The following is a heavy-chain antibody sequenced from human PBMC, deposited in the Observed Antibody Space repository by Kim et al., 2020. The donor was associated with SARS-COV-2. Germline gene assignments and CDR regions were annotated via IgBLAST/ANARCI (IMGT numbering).Heavy chain of an antibody. Sequence: GGSLRLSCAASGFTVSTNDMTWVRLAPGKGLEWVSVIFSGGSTYYADSVKGRFSISRDKSKNTLNLLMNGLRAEDSAVYYCAKLGGYGFAIWGPGARVTV. CDR3: AKLGGYGFAI. V-gene: IGHV3-66*01. J-gene: IGHJ3*02. CDR2: IFSGGST. CDR1: GFTVSTND. D-gene: IGHD3-16*01.